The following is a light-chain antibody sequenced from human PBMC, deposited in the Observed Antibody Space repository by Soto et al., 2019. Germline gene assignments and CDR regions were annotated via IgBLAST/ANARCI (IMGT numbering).Light chain of an antibody. V-gene: IGLV2-14*01. CDR3: TSFTSSGTLPYV. J-gene: IGLJ1*01. CDR2: EVS. Sequence: QSALTKPASVSGSPGQSITISCTGTSSDVGGYNYVSWYQLHPGKAPKLMIYEVSNRPSGVSSRFSGSKSGKTASLTISGLQTEDEADYYCTSFTSSGTLPYVFGSGTKLTVL. CDR1: SSDVGGYNY.